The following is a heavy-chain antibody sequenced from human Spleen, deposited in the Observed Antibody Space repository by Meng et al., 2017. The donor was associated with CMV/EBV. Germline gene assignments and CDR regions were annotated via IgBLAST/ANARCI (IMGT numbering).Heavy chain of an antibody. V-gene: IGHV3-7*01. Sequence: GESLKISCAASGFTFDDYGMSWVRQAPGKGLEWVANIKQDGREKYYVDSVKGRFTISRDNAKNSLFLQMNSLRAEDTAVYYCARDVYTDYYYYGMDVWGQGTTVTVSS. CDR1: GFTFDDYG. CDR3: ARDVYTDYYYYGMDV. J-gene: IGHJ6*02. D-gene: IGHD5-18*01. CDR2: IKQDGREK.